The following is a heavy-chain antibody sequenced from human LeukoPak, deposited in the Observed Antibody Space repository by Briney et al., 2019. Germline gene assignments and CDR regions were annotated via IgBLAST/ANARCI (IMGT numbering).Heavy chain of an antibody. V-gene: IGHV4-31*03. D-gene: IGHD4-11*01. CDR3: ARAPKGMTTVRYYYYYYMDV. J-gene: IGHJ6*03. Sequence: PSQTLSLTCTVSSGSITSGGYYWNWIRQHPGQGLEWIGYIYYSGSTFYNPSLKSRVTMSVDTSKNQFSLKLSSVTAADTAVYYCARAPKGMTTVRYYYYYYMDVWGKGTTVTVSS. CDR2: IYYSGST. CDR1: SGSITSGGYY.